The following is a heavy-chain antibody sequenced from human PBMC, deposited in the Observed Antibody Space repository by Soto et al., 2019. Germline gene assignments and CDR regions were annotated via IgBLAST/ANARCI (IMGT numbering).Heavy chain of an antibody. J-gene: IGHJ6*02. CDR3: AKMGRPRDLDYYYGMDV. CDR1: GFTFSSYG. Sequence: PGGSLRLSCAASGFTFSSYGMHWVRQAPGEGLEWVAVISYDGSNKYYADSVKGRFTISRDNSKNTLYLQMNSLRAEDTAVYYCAKMGRPRDLDYYYGMDVWGQGTTVTVSS. V-gene: IGHV3-30*18. CDR2: ISYDGSNK.